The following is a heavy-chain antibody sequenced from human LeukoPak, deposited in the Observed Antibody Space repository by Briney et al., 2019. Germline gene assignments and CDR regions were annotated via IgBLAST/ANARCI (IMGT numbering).Heavy chain of an antibody. CDR3: ASGILSEGEMVRGAPSA. J-gene: IGHJ4*02. D-gene: IGHD3-10*01. CDR1: GYTFSSYW. CDR2: IKQDGSEK. Sequence: AGGSLRLSCAASGYTFSSYWMSWVRQAPGKGLEWVANIKQDGSEKYYVDSVKGRFTISRDNAKNSLYLQMNSLRAEDTAVYYCASGILSEGEMVRGAPSAWGQGTLVTVSS. V-gene: IGHV3-7*01.